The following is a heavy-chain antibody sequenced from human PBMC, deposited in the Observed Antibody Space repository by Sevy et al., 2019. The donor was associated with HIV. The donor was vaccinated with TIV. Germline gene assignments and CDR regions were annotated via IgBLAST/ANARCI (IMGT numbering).Heavy chain of an antibody. CDR3: ARDIGFSGKYYGF. J-gene: IGHJ4*02. CDR2: IYYSGST. Sequence: SETLSLTCTVSGGSISSGYYYWSWIRQRPGKGLEWIGYIYYSGSTYYNPSLKSRVTMSVDTSKNQFSLKLSSVTPADTAVYYCARDIGFSGKYYGFWGQGTLVTVSS. V-gene: IGHV4-31*03. CDR1: GGSISSGYYY. D-gene: IGHD1-26*01.